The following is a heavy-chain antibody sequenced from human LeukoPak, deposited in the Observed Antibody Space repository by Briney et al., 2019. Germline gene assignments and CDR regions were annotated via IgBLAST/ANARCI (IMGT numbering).Heavy chain of an antibody. CDR3: ARELWGSSNWFDP. Sequence: SETLPLTCTVSGGSISSSSYYWGWIRQPPGKGLEWIGSIYYSGSTYYNPSLKSRVTISVDTSKNQFSLKLSSVTAADTAVYYCARELWGSSNWFDPWGQGTLVTVSS. CDR2: IYYSGST. V-gene: IGHV4-39*02. D-gene: IGHD3-16*01. J-gene: IGHJ5*02. CDR1: GGSISSSSYY.